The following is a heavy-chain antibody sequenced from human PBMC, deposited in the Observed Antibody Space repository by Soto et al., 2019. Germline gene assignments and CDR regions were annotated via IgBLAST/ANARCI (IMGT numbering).Heavy chain of an antibody. CDR3: ATRSPAFDY. CDR2: ISTYKGNT. CDR1: GYTFTSYG. J-gene: IGHJ4*02. V-gene: IGHV1-18*01. Sequence: QVQLVQSGPEVKKPGASVKVSCKTSGYTFTSYGIAWVRQAPGQGLEWMGWISTYKGNTNYAQKFQGRVTMTTDTSTSTAYMELRSLRSDDTAVYYCATRSPAFDYWGQGTLVTVST.